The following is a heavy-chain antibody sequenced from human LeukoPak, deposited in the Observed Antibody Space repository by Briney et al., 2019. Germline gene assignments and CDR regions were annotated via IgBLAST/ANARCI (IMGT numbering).Heavy chain of an antibody. D-gene: IGHD6-13*01. J-gene: IGHJ4*02. Sequence: PSETLSLTCAVSGGSISSSNWWSWVRQPPGKGLEWIGEIYHSGSTNYNPSLKSRDTISVDKSKNQFSLKLSSVTAADTAVYYCARVPLYSSSYGKSYFDYWGQGTLVTVSS. CDR3: ARVPLYSSSYGKSYFDY. V-gene: IGHV4-4*02. CDR1: GGSISSSNW. CDR2: IYHSGST.